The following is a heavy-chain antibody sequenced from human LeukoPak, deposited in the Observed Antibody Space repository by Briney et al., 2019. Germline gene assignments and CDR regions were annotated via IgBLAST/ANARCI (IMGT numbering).Heavy chain of an antibody. CDR1: GFTFDDYA. CDR3: AKDMGYCSSTSCYGASGY. D-gene: IGHD2-2*01. Sequence: GGSLRLSCAASGFTFDDYAMHWVRQAPGKGLEWVSLISGDGGSTYYADSVKGRFTISRDNSKNSLYLQMNSLRTEDTALYYCAKDMGYCSSTSCYGASGYWGQGTLVTVSS. CDR2: ISGDGGST. V-gene: IGHV3-43*02. J-gene: IGHJ4*02.